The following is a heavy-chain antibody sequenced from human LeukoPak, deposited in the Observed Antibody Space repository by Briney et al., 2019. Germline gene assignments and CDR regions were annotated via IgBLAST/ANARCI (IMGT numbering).Heavy chain of an antibody. Sequence: ASVKVSCKASGYTFTSYGISWVRQAPGQGLEWMGWINTNTGNPTYAQGFTGRFVFSLDTSVSTAYLQISSLKAEDTAVYYCARSHYDILTGYYPDGDYWGQGTLVTVSS. CDR3: ARSHYDILTGYYPDGDY. D-gene: IGHD3-9*01. CDR1: GYTFTSYG. V-gene: IGHV7-4-1*02. J-gene: IGHJ4*02. CDR2: INTNTGNP.